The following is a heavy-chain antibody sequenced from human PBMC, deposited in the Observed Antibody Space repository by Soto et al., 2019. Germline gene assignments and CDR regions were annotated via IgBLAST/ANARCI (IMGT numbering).Heavy chain of an antibody. CDR3: ARDRSPYYYDSSGYPHY. V-gene: IGHV1-18*01. CDR2: ISVYSGNT. D-gene: IGHD3-22*01. Sequence: ASVKVSCKASGETFTNYGFSWVLQAPGEGLEWMGWISVYSGNTNYAQNVQGRVTMTTDTSTSTAYMELRSLRSDDTAVYYCARDRSPYYYDSSGYPHYWGQGTLVTVSS. CDR1: GETFTNYG. J-gene: IGHJ4*02.